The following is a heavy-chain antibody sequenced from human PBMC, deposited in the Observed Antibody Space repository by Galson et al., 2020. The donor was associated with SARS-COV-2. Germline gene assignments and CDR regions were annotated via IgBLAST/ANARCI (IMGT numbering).Heavy chain of an antibody. D-gene: IGHD3-22*01. Sequence: SETLSLTCTVSGGSISSSSYYWGWIRQPPGKGLEWIGSIYYSGSTYYNPSLKSRVTISADTSKNQFSLKLSSVTAADTAVYYCARLGPGGSCYYYSSGYCHFDYWGQGTLVTVSS. CDR3: ARLGPGGSCYYYSSGYCHFDY. CDR2: IYYSGST. V-gene: IGHV4-39*01. CDR1: GGSISSSSYY. J-gene: IGHJ4*02.